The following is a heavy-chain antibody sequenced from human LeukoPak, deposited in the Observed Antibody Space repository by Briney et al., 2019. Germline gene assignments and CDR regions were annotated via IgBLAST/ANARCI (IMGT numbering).Heavy chain of an antibody. CDR3: AKEEGSDYGDYSWFDP. CDR1: GSTFSSYG. J-gene: IGHJ5*02. D-gene: IGHD4-17*01. CDR2: ISYDGSNK. Sequence: GRSLRLSCAASGSTFSSYGMHWVRQAPGKGLEWVAVISYDGSNKYYADSVKGRFTISRDNSKNTLYLQMNSLRAEDTAVYYCAKEEGSDYGDYSWFDPWGQGTLVTVSS. V-gene: IGHV3-30*18.